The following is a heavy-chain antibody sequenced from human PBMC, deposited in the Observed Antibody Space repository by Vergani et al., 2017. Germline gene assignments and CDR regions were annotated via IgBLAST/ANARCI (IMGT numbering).Heavy chain of an antibody. V-gene: IGHV5-10-1*01. CDR2: IDPSDSYT. J-gene: IGHJ6*02. CDR1: GYSFTSYW. CDR3: ARHRHGGYVRYYYGMDV. Sequence: EVQLVQSGAEVKKPGESLRISCKGSGYSFTSYWISWVRQMPGKGLEWMGRIDPSDSYTNYSPSFQGHVTIPADKSIRTAYLQWSSLKASDTAMYYCARHRHGGYVRYYYGMDVWGQGTTVTVSS. D-gene: IGHD5-12*01.